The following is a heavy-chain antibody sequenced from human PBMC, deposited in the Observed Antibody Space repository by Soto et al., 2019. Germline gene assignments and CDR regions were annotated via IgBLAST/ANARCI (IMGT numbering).Heavy chain of an antibody. V-gene: IGHV3-23*01. D-gene: IGHD2-21*01. CDR3: AKAIGSLDPFHI. J-gene: IGHJ3*02. CDR2: VSAPGSRT. Sequence: EVQLLESGGGLVQPGGSLRLSCAASGLTFSTYAMSWVRQAPGKGLEWVSSVSAPGSRTYYADSVKGRFTISRDNSKDTLFLQMNSLRAEDTAIYYCAKAIGSLDPFHIWCQGTMVTVSS. CDR1: GLTFSTYA.